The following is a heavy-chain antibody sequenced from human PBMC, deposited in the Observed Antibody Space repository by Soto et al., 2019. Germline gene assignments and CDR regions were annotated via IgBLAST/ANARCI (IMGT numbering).Heavy chain of an antibody. D-gene: IGHD2-8*01. CDR3: ARLVYDTRLNYMYFDF. CDR2: IFHDGTA. J-gene: IGHJ4*02. V-gene: IGHV4-4*02. Sequence: QVKLQESGPGLATPSGTLSLTCAVSGVSISSGNWWTWVRQTPQRGLEYIGEIFHDGTANYYPSFERLVAISMDTSKIEFSLKLTSVTAGDTAIYFCARLVYDTRLNYMYFDFWGQGALVNVSS. CDR1: GVSISSGNW.